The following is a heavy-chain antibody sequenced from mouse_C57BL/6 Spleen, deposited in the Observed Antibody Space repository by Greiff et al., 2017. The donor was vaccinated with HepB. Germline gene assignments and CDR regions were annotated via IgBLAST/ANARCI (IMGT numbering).Heavy chain of an antibody. J-gene: IGHJ4*01. Sequence: QVQLQQSGPELVKPGASVKISCKASGYAFSSSWMNWVKQRPGKGLEWIGRIYPGDGDTNYNGKFKGKATLTADKSSSTAYMQLSSLTSEDSAVYFCARGWDGLYYAMDYWGQGTSVTVSS. CDR2: IYPGDGDT. V-gene: IGHV1-82*01. CDR1: GYAFSSSW. CDR3: ARGWDGLYYAMDY. D-gene: IGHD4-1*01.